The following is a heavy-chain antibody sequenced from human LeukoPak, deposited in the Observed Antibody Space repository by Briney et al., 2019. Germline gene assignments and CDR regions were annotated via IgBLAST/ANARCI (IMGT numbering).Heavy chain of an antibody. V-gene: IGHV3-21*01. CDR3: AREPTVTTSFDY. CDR2: ISSSSSYI. D-gene: IGHD4-17*01. J-gene: IGHJ4*02. CDR1: GFTFSSYS. Sequence: PGGSLRLSCAASGFTFSSYSMKWVRQAPGKGLEWVSSISSSSSYIYYADSVKGRFTISRDNAKNSLYLQMNSLRAEDTAVYYCAREPTVTTSFDYWGQGTLVTVSS.